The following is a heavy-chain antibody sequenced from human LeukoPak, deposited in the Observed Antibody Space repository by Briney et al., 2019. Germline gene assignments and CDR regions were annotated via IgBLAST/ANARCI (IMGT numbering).Heavy chain of an antibody. J-gene: IGHJ5*02. V-gene: IGHV3-48*03. CDR2: ISSRDSII. D-gene: IGHD3-22*01. Sequence: PGGSLRLSCAASGFTFSSYEMNWVRQAPGKGLEWVSYISSRDSIIYYADSVKGRFTISRDNAKNSLYLQMNSLRAEDTAVYYCAITADYYDSSGPPRGFDPWGQGTLVTVSS. CDR1: GFTFSSYE. CDR3: AITADYYDSSGPPRGFDP.